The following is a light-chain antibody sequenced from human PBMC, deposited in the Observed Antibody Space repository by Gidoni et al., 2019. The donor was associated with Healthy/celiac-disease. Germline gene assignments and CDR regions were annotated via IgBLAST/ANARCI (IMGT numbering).Light chain of an antibody. CDR3: QQYNNWPWT. V-gene: IGKV3-15*01. CDR1: QSVSSS. CDR2: GAS. J-gene: IGKJ1*01. Sequence: ELVMAPSPATLSASPGERATLSRRASQSVSSSLAWYQQKPGQPPRLLIYGASTRDTGIPARFSGSGSGTEFTLTISSLQSEDFAVYYCQQYNNWPWTFGQGTKVEIK.